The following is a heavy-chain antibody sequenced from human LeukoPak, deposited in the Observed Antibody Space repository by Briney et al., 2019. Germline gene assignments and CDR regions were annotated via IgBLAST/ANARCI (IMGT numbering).Heavy chain of an antibody. CDR2: INPSAGST. Sequence: ASVKVSCKASGYTFTSYYMHWVRRAPGQGLDWVGIINPSAGSTTYAQKFQGRVTMTRDTSTSTVYMELSSLRSEDTAVYYCARDRVPAVAGTNWGQGTLVTVSS. CDR1: GYTFTSYY. D-gene: IGHD6-19*01. CDR3: ARDRVPAVAGTN. V-gene: IGHV1-46*01. J-gene: IGHJ4*02.